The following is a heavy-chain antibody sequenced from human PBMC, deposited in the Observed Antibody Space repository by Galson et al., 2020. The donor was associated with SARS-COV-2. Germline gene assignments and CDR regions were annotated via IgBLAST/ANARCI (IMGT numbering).Heavy chain of an antibody. V-gene: IGHV4-59*08. CDR2: ISYDGST. J-gene: IGHJ4*02. CDR3: AKLAEGRRSSEDY. Sequence: SLTCAVSIGSMTSHYWSWIRQAPGKGLEWIGYISYDGSTTYNPSLKSRVTISIDTSKNQFSLRLTSVTAADTALYYCAKLAEGRRSSEDYWGQGTRVTVSS. D-gene: IGHD1-26*01. CDR1: IGSMTSHY.